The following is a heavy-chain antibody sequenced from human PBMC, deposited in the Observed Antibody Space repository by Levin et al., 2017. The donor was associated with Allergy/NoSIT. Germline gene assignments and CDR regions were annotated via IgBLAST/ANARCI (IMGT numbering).Heavy chain of an antibody. Sequence: SCAASGFTFNSYDMHWVRHVTGKGLEWVSSLGSAGDTYYPGFVKGRFTISRENAKNSLYLQMNSLRAGDTAVYYCVRSDEGGMDVWGQGTTVTVSS. J-gene: IGHJ6*02. CDR1: GFTFNSYD. CDR2: LGSAGDT. V-gene: IGHV3-13*01. CDR3: VRSDEGGMDV.